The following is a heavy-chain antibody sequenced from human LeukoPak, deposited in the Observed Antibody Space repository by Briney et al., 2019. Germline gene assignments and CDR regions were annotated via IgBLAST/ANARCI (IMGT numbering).Heavy chain of an antibody. Sequence: SETLSLTCTVSGGSISSSNYYWGWTRQPPGTGLEWFGSISYSGGTSYNPSLRSRVTISVDTSKNLFSLKLSSVTAADTAVYYCAREVEYYDSSGYRPHAFDIWGQGTVVTVSS. V-gene: IGHV4-39*02. CDR2: ISYSGGT. J-gene: IGHJ3*02. CDR1: GGSISSSNYY. CDR3: AREVEYYDSSGYRPHAFDI. D-gene: IGHD3-22*01.